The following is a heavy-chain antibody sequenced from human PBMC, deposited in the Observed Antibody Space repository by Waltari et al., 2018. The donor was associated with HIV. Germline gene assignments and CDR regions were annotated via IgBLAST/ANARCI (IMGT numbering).Heavy chain of an antibody. CDR3: AAEMATVYLDY. V-gene: IGHV3-21*01. CDR2: IASSSTTYI. J-gene: IGHJ4*02. Sequence: EVQLVESGGGLVKPGGSLRLSCAASGFTFSNYIMNWVRQAPGKGLEWVSSIASSSTTYIYYRDSVKGRFTGSRDNAKNSLYLQMNSLRAEDTAVYYCAAEMATVYLDYWGQGTLVTVSS. CDR1: GFTFSNYI. D-gene: IGHD5-12*01.